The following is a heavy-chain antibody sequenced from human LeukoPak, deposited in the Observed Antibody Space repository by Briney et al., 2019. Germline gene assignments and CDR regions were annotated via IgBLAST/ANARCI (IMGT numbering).Heavy chain of an antibody. D-gene: IGHD3-16*01. J-gene: IGHJ5*02. V-gene: IGHV4-59*05. CDR1: GGSISSYS. Sequence: PSETLSLTCTVSGGSISSYSWSWIRQPPGKGLEWIGSIYGSGSTYYNPSLKSRVTISVDTSKNQFSLKLNSVTAADTAVYYCARHYGPWGQGTLVTVSS. CDR3: ARHYGP. CDR2: IYGSGST.